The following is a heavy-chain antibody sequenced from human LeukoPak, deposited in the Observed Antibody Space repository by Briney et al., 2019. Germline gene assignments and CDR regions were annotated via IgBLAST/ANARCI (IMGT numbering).Heavy chain of an antibody. V-gene: IGHV3-11*06. CDR1: GFTFSDYY. D-gene: IGHD1-26*01. J-gene: IGHJ4*02. CDR2: ISGSSTYT. Sequence: GGSLRLSCAASGFTFSDYYMSWIRQAPGKGLEWVSHISGSSTYTNYADSVKGRFTISRDNAHNSLYLQMTSLTAEDTAVFYCARVGSRGYYFDYWGQGTLVSVSS. CDR3: ARVGSRGYYFDY.